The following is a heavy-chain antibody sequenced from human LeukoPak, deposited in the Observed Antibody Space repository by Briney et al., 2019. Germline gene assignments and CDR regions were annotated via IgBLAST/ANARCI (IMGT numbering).Heavy chain of an antibody. CDR3: TRDLAAVPGPRMDV. V-gene: IGHV3-7*03. CDR1: GFSFSSYY. J-gene: IGHJ6*02. Sequence: GGSLRLSCAASGFSFSSYYMSWVRQAPGKGLEWVALINPDGSERYYVDSVKGRFTISKDNAKNSLYLQMDSLRDDDTAMYFCTRDLAAVPGPRMDVWGQGTTVTVSS. CDR2: INPDGSER. D-gene: IGHD6-19*01.